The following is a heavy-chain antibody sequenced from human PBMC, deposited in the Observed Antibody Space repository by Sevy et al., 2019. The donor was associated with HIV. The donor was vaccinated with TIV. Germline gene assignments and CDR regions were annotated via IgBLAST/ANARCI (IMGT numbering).Heavy chain of an antibody. J-gene: IGHJ5*02. D-gene: IGHD2-15*01. CDR1: GFTFSSYG. CDR3: ANGGLRSVGYCSGGSCYTTHNWFDP. CDR2: ISYDGSNK. V-gene: IGHV3-30*18. Sequence: GGSLRLSCAASGFTFSSYGMHWVRQAPGKGLEWVAVISYDGSNKYYADSVKGRFTISRDNSKNTLYLQMNSLRTEDTAVYYCANGGLRSVGYCSGGSCYTTHNWFDPWGQGTLVTVSS.